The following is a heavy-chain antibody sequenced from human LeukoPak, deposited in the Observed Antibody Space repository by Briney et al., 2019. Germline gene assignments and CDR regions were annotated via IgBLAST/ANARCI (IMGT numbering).Heavy chain of an antibody. V-gene: IGHV3-23*01. J-gene: IGHJ4*02. D-gene: IGHD4-17*01. Sequence: PGGSLRLSCAASGFTFSSYGMSWVRQAPGKGLEWVSAISGSGSSTYYADSVKGRFTISRDNSKNTLYLQMNSLRAEDTAVYYCAKDSVTTVTSFDYWGQGTLVTVSS. CDR2: ISGSGSST. CDR3: AKDSVTTVTSFDY. CDR1: GFTFSSYG.